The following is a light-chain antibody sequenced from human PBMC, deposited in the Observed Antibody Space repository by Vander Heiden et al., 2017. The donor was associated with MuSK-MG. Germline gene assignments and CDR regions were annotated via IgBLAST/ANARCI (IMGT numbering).Light chain of an antibody. J-gene: IGLJ3*02. CDR3: QCFDSSLTAWV. Sequence: SLLTQPPPVSGPPGPRVTRSCTGTSSNIGAGFDGHWYQQLPGSPPKRLIVDKTNRPSGVPDRFSASTTDSNAALEITGLQAEEEADDYYQCFDSSLTAWVFGGGTKLAVL. CDR1: SSNIGAGFD. CDR2: DKT. V-gene: IGLV1-40*01.